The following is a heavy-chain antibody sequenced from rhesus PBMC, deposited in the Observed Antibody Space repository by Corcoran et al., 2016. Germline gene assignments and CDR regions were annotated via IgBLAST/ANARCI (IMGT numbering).Heavy chain of an antibody. D-gene: IGHD1S39*01. CDR3: ARRLRYSGNSYYFDY. CDR2: IYWDVVR. Sequence: QVTLKESGPALVKPTETLTLTCTFSGFSPSTTGLGAGCIRQPSRHALEWLAHIYWDVVRLYSTSLKSRRTISKDTSKNQVVLTMTNRDPVDTATYYCARRLRYSGNSYYFDYWGQGVLVTVSS. CDR1: GFSPSTTGLG. J-gene: IGHJ4*01. V-gene: IGHV2-1*01.